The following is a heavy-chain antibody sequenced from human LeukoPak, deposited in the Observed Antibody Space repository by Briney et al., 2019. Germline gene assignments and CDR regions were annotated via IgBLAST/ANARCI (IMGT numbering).Heavy chain of an antibody. CDR3: ARDGFGGLSSSSFHYYYMDV. CDR1: GGSISSSSYY. V-gene: IGHV4-39*07. Sequence: PSETLSLTCTVSGGSISSSSYYWGWIRQPPGKGLEWIGSIYHSGSTYYNPSLKSRVTISVDTSKNQFSLKLSSVTAADTAVYYCARDGFGGLSSSSFHYYYMDVWGKGTTVTVSS. J-gene: IGHJ6*03. D-gene: IGHD6-6*01. CDR2: IYHSGST.